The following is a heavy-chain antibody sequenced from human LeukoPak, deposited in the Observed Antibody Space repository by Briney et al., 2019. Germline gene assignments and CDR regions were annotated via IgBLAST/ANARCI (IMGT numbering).Heavy chain of an antibody. Sequence: PGGSLRLSCTASGFTFGDYAMSWVRQAPGKGLEWVGFIRSKAYGGTTEYAASVKGRFTISRDDSKSIAYLQMNSLKTEDTAVYYCTRVGIPNYYYYMDVWGKGTTVTVSS. CDR1: GFTFGDYA. J-gene: IGHJ6*03. CDR3: TRVGIPNYYYYMDV. D-gene: IGHD3-10*01. V-gene: IGHV3-49*04. CDR2: IRSKAYGGTT.